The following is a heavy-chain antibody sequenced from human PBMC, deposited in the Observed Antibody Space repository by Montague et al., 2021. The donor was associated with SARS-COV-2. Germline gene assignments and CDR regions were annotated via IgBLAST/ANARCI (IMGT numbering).Heavy chain of an antibody. CDR1: GFTFSTNL. CDR3: ARDFYYYMDV. Sequence: YRSISWAASGFTFSTNLMSWVRQAPGKGLEWVANIKQDGSDKFYVDSVKGRFTLSTDNAKNSVYLQMDGLRHEDTAVYYCARDFYYYMDVWGKGTTVTVSS. V-gene: IGHV3-7*01. J-gene: IGHJ6*03. CDR2: IKQDGSDK.